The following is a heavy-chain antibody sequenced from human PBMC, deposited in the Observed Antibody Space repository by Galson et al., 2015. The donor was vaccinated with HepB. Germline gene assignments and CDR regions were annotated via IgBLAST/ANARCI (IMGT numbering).Heavy chain of an antibody. CDR1: GFTFNGFG. CDR2: ISGTANKT. CDR3: ARGDSSLTGYYFDL. V-gene: IGHV3-23*01. D-gene: IGHD6-13*01. J-gene: IGHJ2*01. Sequence: SLRLSCATSGFTFNGFGLTWVRQAPGKGLEWVSGISGTANKTYVADSVRGRFTVSRDNSKNTLFLQMDSLRPEDTALYYCARGDSSLTGYYFDLWGRGTLVTVSS.